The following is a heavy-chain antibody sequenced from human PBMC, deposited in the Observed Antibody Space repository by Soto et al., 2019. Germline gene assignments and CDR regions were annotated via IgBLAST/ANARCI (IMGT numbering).Heavy chain of an antibody. D-gene: IGHD1-7*01. J-gene: IGHJ4*02. V-gene: IGHV4-39*01. CDR2: VFYSGST. CDR3: PTHKRPLTGTTPFDY. CDR1: GSSISSSTYY. Sequence: PSETLSLTCTVSGSSISSSTYYWGWVRQPPGKGLEWIGSVFYSGSTYYNPSLKSRVTISVDTSKNQFSLKLSSVTAADTAVFYCPTHKRPLTGTTPFDYWGQGTLVTVSS.